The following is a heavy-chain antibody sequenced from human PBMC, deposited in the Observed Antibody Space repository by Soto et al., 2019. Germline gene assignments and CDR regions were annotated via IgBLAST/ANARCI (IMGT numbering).Heavy chain of an antibody. J-gene: IGHJ4*02. D-gene: IGHD1-26*01. V-gene: IGHV2-5*02. Sequence: QITLKESGPTLVNPTQTLTLTCTFSGFSLTTDRVGVGWIRQPPGEALEWLAVIYWDDSKTYRPSLESRLTITQDTSKSQVALTMTNMDSLDTATYYCAHAYGGRSLYWGQGTLVTVSP. CDR1: GFSLTTDRVG. CDR3: AHAYGGRSLY. CDR2: IYWDDSK.